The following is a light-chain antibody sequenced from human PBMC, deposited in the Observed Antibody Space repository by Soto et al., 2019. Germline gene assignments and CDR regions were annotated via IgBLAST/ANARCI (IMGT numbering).Light chain of an antibody. V-gene: IGKV3-11*01. J-gene: IGKJ4*01. CDR1: QSVSSY. Sequence: EIVLTQFPATLPLSPVKRATLSFRASQSVSSYLAWYQQKPGQAPRLLIYDASNRATGIPARFSGSGSGTDFTLTISSLEPEDFAVYYCQQRSNWPTFGGGTKVDIK. CDR3: QQRSNWPT. CDR2: DAS.